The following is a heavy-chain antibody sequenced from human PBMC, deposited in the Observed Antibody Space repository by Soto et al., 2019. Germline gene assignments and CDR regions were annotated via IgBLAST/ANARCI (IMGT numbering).Heavy chain of an antibody. D-gene: IGHD3-22*01. J-gene: IGHJ4*02. CDR1: GFTFSSYG. V-gene: IGHV3-30*18. Sequence: GGSLRLSCAASGFTFSSYGMHWVRQAPGEGLEWVAVISYDGSNKYYADSVKGRFTISRDNSKNTLYLQMNSLRAEDTAVYYCAKDRSTYYYDSSGSLDYWGQGTLVTVSS. CDR2: ISYDGSNK. CDR3: AKDRSTYYYDSSGSLDY.